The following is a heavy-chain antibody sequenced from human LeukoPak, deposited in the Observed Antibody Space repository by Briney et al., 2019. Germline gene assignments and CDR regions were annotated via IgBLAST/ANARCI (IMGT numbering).Heavy chain of an antibody. CDR1: GFTFSSYG. Sequence: GGSLRLSCAASGFTFSSYGMHWVRQAPGKGLEWVAFIRYDGSNKYYADSVKGRFTISRDNSKNTLYLQMNSLRAEDTAVYYCAKGHTGYSSGWYYLDYWGQGTLVTVSS. CDR2: IRYDGSNK. J-gene: IGHJ4*02. D-gene: IGHD6-19*01. CDR3: AKGHTGYSSGWYYLDY. V-gene: IGHV3-30*02.